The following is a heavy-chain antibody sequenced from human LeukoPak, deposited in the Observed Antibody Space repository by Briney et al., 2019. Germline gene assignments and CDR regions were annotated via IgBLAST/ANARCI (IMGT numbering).Heavy chain of an antibody. V-gene: IGHV1-69*04. CDR2: IIPILCIA. CDR3: ARALYDSSGYYYGASDYGMDV. J-gene: IGHJ6*02. CDR1: GGTFSSYA. D-gene: IGHD3-22*01. Sequence: ASVKVSCKASGGTFSSYAISWVRQAPGQGLEWMGRIIPILCIANYAQKFQGRVTITADKSTSTAYMELSSLRSEDTAVYYCARALYDSSGYYYGASDYGMDVWGQGTTVTVSS.